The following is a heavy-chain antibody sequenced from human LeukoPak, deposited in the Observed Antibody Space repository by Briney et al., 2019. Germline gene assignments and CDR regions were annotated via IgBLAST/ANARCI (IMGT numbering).Heavy chain of an antibody. CDR3: AKEEYCSGGSCYSRWFDP. D-gene: IGHD2-15*01. CDR1: GFTFSSYS. Sequence: KSGGSLRLSCAASGFTFSSYSMNWVRQAPGKGLEWVSSINSDSSLMFYAESVKGRFTISRDNSKNTLYLQMNSLRAEDTAVYYCAKEEYCSGGSCYSRWFDPWGQGTLVTVSS. J-gene: IGHJ5*02. CDR2: INSDSSLM. V-gene: IGHV3-21*01.